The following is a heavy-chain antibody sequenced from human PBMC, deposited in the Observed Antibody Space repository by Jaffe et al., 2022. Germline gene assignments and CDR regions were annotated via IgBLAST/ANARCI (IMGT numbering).Heavy chain of an antibody. D-gene: IGHD2-2*02. CDR1: GFTFSNYA. V-gene: IGHV3-23*01. CDR2: ISGSGGST. J-gene: IGHJ4*02. Sequence: EVQLLDSGGGLVQPGGSLRLSCAASGFTFSNYAMSWVRQAPGKGLEWVSTISGSGGSTYYADSVKGRFTISRDNSKSTLYLQMNRLRAEDTAVYYCAKSGCISTSCHSDYWGQGTLVTVSS. CDR3: AKSGCISTSCHSDY.